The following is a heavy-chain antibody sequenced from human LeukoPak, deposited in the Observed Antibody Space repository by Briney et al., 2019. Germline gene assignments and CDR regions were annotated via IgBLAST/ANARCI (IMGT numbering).Heavy chain of an antibody. CDR1: GDSINSYY. V-gene: IGHV4-59*01. D-gene: IGHD6-19*01. CDR2: IYYNGST. CDR3: ARVGSGGAWFDF. J-gene: IGHJ4*02. Sequence: SETLSLTCTVSGDSINSYYWSWIRQPPGKGLEWIGYIYYNGSTRYNPSLKSRVTISVDTSKNQFSLRLYSVTAADTAVYYCARVGSGGAWFDFWGQGTLVSVSS.